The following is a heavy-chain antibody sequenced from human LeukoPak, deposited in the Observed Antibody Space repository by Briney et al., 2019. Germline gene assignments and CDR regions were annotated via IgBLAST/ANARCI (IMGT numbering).Heavy chain of an antibody. CDR2: IYYSGTT. CDR1: GGSVSSSNYY. Sequence: SETLSLTCTVSGGSVSSSNYYWSWIWQPPGKGLEWIGYIYYSGTTNYNPSLKSRVTISVDTSKNQFSLKLSSVTAADTAVYYCARTDIVATIHFDYWGQGTLVTVSS. D-gene: IGHD5-12*01. V-gene: IGHV4-61*01. CDR3: ARTDIVATIHFDY. J-gene: IGHJ4*02.